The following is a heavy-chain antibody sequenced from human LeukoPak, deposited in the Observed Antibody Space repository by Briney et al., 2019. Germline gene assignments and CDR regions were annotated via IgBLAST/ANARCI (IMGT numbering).Heavy chain of an antibody. CDR2: INPSGGST. CDR3: AAGSGSYSGY. D-gene: IGHD1-26*01. CDR1: GYTFTSYG. J-gene: IGHJ4*02. Sequence: ASVKVSCKASGYTFTSYGISWVRQAPGQGLEWMGIINPSGGSTSYAQKFQGRVTMTRDMSTSTVYMELSSLRSEDTAVYYCAAGSGSYSGYWGQGTLVTVSS. V-gene: IGHV1-46*01.